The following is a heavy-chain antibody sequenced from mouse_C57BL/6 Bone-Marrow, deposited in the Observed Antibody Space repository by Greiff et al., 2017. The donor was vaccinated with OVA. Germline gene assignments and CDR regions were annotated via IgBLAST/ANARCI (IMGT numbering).Heavy chain of an antibody. J-gene: IGHJ3*01. CDR2: IYPRSGNT. V-gene: IGHV1-81*01. CDR1: GYTFTSYG. D-gene: IGHD2-1*01. Sequence: QVQLKESGAELARPGASVKLSCKASGYTFTSYGISWVKQRTGQGLEWIGEIYPRSGNTYYNEKFKGKATLTADKSSSTAYMELRSLTSEDSAVYVCARRLYYGNYVYWGQGTLVTVSA. CDR3: ARRLYYGNYVY.